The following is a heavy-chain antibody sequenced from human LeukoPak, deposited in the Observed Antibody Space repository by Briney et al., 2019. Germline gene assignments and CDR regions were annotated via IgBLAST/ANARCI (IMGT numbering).Heavy chain of an antibody. V-gene: IGHV3-15*01. CDR2: IKSKTDGGTT. Sequence: PGGSLRLSCAASGFTFSNAWMSWVRQAPGKGLEWVGRIKSKTDGGTTDYAAPVKGRFTISRDDSKNTLYLQMNSLKTEDTAVYYCTAPERGDYGDSWGQGTLVTVYS. CDR1: GFTFSNAW. D-gene: IGHD5-24*01. CDR3: TAPERGDYGDS. J-gene: IGHJ4*02.